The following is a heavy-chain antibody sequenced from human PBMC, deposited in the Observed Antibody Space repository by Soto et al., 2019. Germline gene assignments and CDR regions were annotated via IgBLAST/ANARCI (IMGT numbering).Heavy chain of an antibody. D-gene: IGHD3-10*02. CDR2: ISGSGGST. CDR1: GLTFSSYA. J-gene: IGHJ5*02. Sequence: EVQLLESGGGLIQPGGSLRLSCAASGLTFSSYAMSWVRQAPGKGLEWVSAISGSGGSTYYADSVKGRFTISRDNSQNSLYLPLNSLGAADTAVYSCANDQLYIRGVIHNWFDPWGQGTLVTVSS. CDR3: ANDQLYIRGVIHNWFDP. V-gene: IGHV3-23*01.